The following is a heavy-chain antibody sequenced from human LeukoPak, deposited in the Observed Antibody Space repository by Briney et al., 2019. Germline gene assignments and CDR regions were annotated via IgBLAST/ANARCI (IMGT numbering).Heavy chain of an antibody. J-gene: IGHJ4*02. V-gene: IGHV1-8*03. CDR3: ARPDYSRGFDY. D-gene: IGHD4-11*01. Sequence: ASVKVSCKASGYTFTSYGISWVRQAPGQGLEWMGWMNPNSGNTGYAQKFQGRVTITRNTSISTAYMELSSLRSEDTAVYYCARPDYSRGFDYWGQGTLVTVPS. CDR2: MNPNSGNT. CDR1: GYTFTSYG.